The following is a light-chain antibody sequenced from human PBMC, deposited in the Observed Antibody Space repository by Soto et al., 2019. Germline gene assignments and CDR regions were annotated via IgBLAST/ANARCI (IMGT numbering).Light chain of an antibody. CDR2: DAS. Sequence: DIQMTQSPSSLSASVGDRVTITCLASQDISKYLNWYQQKSGKPPKLLINDASNLEPGVPSRFSGSGSGTVFALTISSLQPEDISTYYCQQYDSLLYSLMFGGGTTVDIK. J-gene: IGKJ4*02. CDR1: QDISKY. CDR3: QQYDSLLYSLM. V-gene: IGKV1-33*01.